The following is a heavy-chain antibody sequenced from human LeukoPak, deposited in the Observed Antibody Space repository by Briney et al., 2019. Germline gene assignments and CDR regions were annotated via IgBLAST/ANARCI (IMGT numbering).Heavy chain of an antibody. J-gene: IGHJ1*01. Sequence: ASVKVSCKASGYTCTSYYMHWVRQAPGQGLEWMGIINPSGGSTSYAQKFQGRVTMTRDTSTSTVYMELSSLRSEDTAVYYCARDKGGPGYGSGSFPFQHWGQGTLVTVSS. CDR2: INPSGGST. D-gene: IGHD3-10*01. CDR1: GYTCTSYY. V-gene: IGHV1-46*01. CDR3: ARDKGGPGYGSGSFPFQH.